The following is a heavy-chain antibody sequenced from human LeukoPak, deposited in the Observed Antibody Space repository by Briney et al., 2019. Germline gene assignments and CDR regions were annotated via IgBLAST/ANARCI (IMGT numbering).Heavy chain of an antibody. J-gene: IGHJ4*02. Sequence: GGSLRLSCAASGFTFSNYWMHWVRQAPGQGLVWVSRITSDGSITTYADSVKGRFTISRDNAKNTLYLQMNSLRAKDGAMYYCARDGSLPDYWGQGTLVTVSS. CDR3: ARDGSLPDY. CDR2: ITSDGSIT. CDR1: GFTFSNYW. V-gene: IGHV3-74*01. D-gene: IGHD2-15*01.